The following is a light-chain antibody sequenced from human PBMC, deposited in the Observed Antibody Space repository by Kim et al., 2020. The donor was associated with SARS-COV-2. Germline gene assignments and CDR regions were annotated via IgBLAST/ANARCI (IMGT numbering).Light chain of an antibody. Sequence: GVTISCTGRSSNIGAGYDVHWYQQLPGTAPNLLIYGNSNRPSGVPDRFSGSKSGTSASLAITGLQAEDEADYYCQSYDSSLSGVVFGGGTQLTVL. V-gene: IGLV1-40*01. J-gene: IGLJ2*01. CDR2: GNS. CDR1: SSNIGAGYD. CDR3: QSYDSSLSGVV.